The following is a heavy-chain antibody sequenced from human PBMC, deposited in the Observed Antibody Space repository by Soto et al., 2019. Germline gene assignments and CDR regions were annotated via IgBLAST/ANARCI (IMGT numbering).Heavy chain of an antibody. CDR1: GYTFTGYY. CDR2: INPNSGGT. D-gene: IGHD2-2*02. J-gene: IGHJ6*02. V-gene: IGHV1-2*02. CDR3: AREDIVVVPAAIRVYYYHGMDV. Sequence: ASVKVSCKASGYTFTGYYMHWVRQAPGQGLEWMGWINPNSGGTNYAQKFQGRVTMTRDTSISTAYMELSRLRSDDTAVYYCAREDIVVVPAAIRVYYYHGMDVWGQGTTVTSP.